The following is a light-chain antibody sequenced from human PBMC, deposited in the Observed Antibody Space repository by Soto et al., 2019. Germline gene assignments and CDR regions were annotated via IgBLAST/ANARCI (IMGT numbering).Light chain of an antibody. Sequence: EIVMTQSPSTLSVSPGERATLSCRASQSVSSNLAWYQQKPGQAPRLLVYGASTRATGIPARFSGSGSGTQFTLTISSLQSEDFAVYYCQQHNNCPLTFGGGTKVDI. CDR3: QQHNNCPLT. CDR2: GAS. J-gene: IGKJ4*01. CDR1: QSVSSN. V-gene: IGKV3-15*01.